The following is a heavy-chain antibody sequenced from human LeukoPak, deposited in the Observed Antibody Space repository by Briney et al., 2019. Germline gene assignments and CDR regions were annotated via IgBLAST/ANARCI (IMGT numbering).Heavy chain of an antibody. Sequence: PGGSLRLSCAASGFTFSSYWMSWVRQAPGKGLEWVANIKQDGSEKYYVDSVKGRFTISRDNAKNSLYLQMNSLRAEDTAVYYCASGFGSSWYYYYCYMDVWGKGTTVTVSS. V-gene: IGHV3-7*01. CDR2: IKQDGSEK. J-gene: IGHJ6*03. D-gene: IGHD6-13*01. CDR3: ASGFGSSWYYYYCYMDV. CDR1: GFTFSSYW.